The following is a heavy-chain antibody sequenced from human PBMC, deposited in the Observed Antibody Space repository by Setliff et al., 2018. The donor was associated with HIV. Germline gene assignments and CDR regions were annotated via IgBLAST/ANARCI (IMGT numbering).Heavy chain of an antibody. CDR1: GGSFSDYY. J-gene: IGHJ4*02. CDR2: IYISGTT. CDR3: ARRDGYSYGFYFDY. Sequence: ALYGGSFSDYYWSWIRQPPGMGLEWIAYIYISGTTNYNPSLKSRVTISLDTSRNQFSLKLSSVTAADTAVYYCARRDGYSYGFYFDYWGQGTLVTVSS. D-gene: IGHD5-18*01. V-gene: IGHV4-34*01.